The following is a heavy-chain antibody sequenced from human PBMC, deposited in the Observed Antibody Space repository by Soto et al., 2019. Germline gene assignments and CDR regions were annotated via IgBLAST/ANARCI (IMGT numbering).Heavy chain of an antibody. V-gene: IGHV4-39*01. CDR1: GGSINSSSYY. D-gene: IGHD3-3*01. CDR2: IYYSGST. J-gene: IGHJ5*02. Sequence: ASETPSLTCPVSGGSINSSSYYWGWVRPPPGKGPEWIGSIYYSGSTYYNPSLKSRVTISVDTSKNQFSLKLSSVTAADTAVYYCARHLGDFWSGYYDVVWFDPWGQGTLVTVSS. CDR3: ARHLGDFWSGYYDVVWFDP.